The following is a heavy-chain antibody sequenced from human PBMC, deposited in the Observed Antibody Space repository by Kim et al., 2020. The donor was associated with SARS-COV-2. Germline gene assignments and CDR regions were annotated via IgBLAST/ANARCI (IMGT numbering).Heavy chain of an antibody. CDR2: T. J-gene: IGHJ5*02. V-gene: IGHV4-39*01. CDR3: ARHPRINWFDP. Sequence: TYYNPSRKSRVTRSVDTSKNQFSLKLSSVTAADTAVYYCARHPRINWFDPWGQGTLVTVSS.